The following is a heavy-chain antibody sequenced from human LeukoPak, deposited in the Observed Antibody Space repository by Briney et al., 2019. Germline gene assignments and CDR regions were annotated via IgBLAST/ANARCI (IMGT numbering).Heavy chain of an antibody. D-gene: IGHD3-22*01. V-gene: IGHV3-20*04. CDR1: GFTFDDYG. Sequence: SGGSLRLSCAASGFTFDDYGMSWVRQAPGKGLEWVSGINWNGGSTGYADSVKGRFTISRDNAKNSLYLQMNSLRAEDTGVYYCAREHPYYYDSSGTALMAEIKYYFDYWGQGTLVTVSS. CDR3: AREHPYYYDSSGTALMAEIKYYFDY. J-gene: IGHJ4*02. CDR2: INWNGGST.